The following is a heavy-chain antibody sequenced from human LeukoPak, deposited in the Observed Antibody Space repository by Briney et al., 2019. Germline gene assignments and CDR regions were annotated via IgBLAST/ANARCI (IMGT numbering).Heavy chain of an antibody. CDR3: ARDSKGDYGDHGEDY. CDR2: ISSSGSTI. CDR1: GFTFSSYE. Sequence: GGSLRLSCAASGFTFSSYELNWVRQAPGKGLEWVSYISSSGSTIYYADSVKGRFTISRDNAKNSLNLQMNSLRAEDTAVYYCARDSKGDYGDHGEDYWGQGTLVTVSS. D-gene: IGHD4-17*01. V-gene: IGHV3-48*03. J-gene: IGHJ4*02.